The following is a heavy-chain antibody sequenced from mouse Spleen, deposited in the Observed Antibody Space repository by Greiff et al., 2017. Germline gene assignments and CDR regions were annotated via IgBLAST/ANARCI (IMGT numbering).Heavy chain of an antibody. CDR2: IDPSDSET. CDR3: ARPYDGYFYAMDY. CDR1: GYSFTSYW. Sequence: QVQLQQSGPQLVMPGASVKISCKASGYSFTSYWMHWVKQRPGQGLEWIGMIDPSDSETRLNQKFKDKATLTVDKSSSTAYMQLSSPTSEDSAVYYCARPYDGYFYAMDYWGQGTSVTVSS. V-gene: IGHV1S126*01. D-gene: IGHD2-3*01. J-gene: IGHJ4*01.